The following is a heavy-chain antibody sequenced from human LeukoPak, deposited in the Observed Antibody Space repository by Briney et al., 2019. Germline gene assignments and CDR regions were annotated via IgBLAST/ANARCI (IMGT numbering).Heavy chain of an antibody. CDR2: IYHSGST. CDR1: GGSISSSNW. D-gene: IGHD4-11*01. CDR3: ARSLSDYNNNPLGF. Sequence: KPSGTLSLTCAVSGGSISSSNWWSWVRQPPGKGLEWIGEIYHSGSTNYNPSLKSRVTISVDTSKNQFSLRLSSVTAADMAVYYCARSLSDYNNNPLGFWGQGTLVTVSS. J-gene: IGHJ4*02. V-gene: IGHV4-4*02.